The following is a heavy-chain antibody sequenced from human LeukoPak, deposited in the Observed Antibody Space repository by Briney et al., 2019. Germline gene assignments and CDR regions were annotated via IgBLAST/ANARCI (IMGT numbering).Heavy chain of an antibody. CDR1: GYTFTGYY. CDR3: ARDKSHDYGDYDY. V-gene: IGHV1-2*02. Sequence: ASVKVSCKASGYTFTGYYMHWVRQAPGQGLEWMGWINPNGGGTNYAQKFQGRVTMTRDTSISTAYMELSRLRSDDTAVYYCARDKSHDYGDYDYWGQGTLVTVSS. J-gene: IGHJ4*02. D-gene: IGHD4-17*01. CDR2: INPNGGGT.